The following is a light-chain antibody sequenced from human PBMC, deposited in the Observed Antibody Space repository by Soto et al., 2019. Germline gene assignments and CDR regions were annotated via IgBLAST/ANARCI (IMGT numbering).Light chain of an antibody. Sequence: QSALTQPASVSGSPGQSITISCTGTSSDVGDYNYVSWYQQHPGKAPKLMIYDVSHRPSGVSNRFSGSKSGNTASLTISGLQAEDEADYYCNSYTSSSTLVVFGGGTQVTVL. V-gene: IGLV2-14*01. CDR3: NSYTSSSTLVV. CDR1: SSDVGDYNY. J-gene: IGLJ2*01. CDR2: DVS.